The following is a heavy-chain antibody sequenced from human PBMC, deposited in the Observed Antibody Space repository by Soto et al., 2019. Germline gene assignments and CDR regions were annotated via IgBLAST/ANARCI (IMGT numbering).Heavy chain of an antibody. J-gene: IGHJ4*02. CDR2: ISYDGSNK. Sequence: GGSLRLSCAASGFTFSSYAMHWVRQAPGKGLEWVAVISYDGSNKYYADSVKGRFTISRDNSKNTLYLQMNSLRAEDTAVYYCARDRSASPGAGSGSYYIPGGYWGQGTLVTVSS. CDR3: ARDRSASPGAGSGSYYIPGGY. D-gene: IGHD3-10*01. CDR1: GFTFSSYA. V-gene: IGHV3-30-3*01.